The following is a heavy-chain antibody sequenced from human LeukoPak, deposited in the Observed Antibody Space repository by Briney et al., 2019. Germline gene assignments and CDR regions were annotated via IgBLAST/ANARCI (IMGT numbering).Heavy chain of an antibody. D-gene: IGHD3-9*01. CDR1: GGSFSGYY. J-gene: IGHJ4*02. CDR3: ARPHSTFFDQDAAYYFDY. Sequence: NPSETLSLTCSVYGGSFSGYYWSWIRQPPGKGLEWIGEINHSGSTNHNPSLKSRVTISVDTSKNQFSLKLSSVTAADTAVYYCARPHSTFFDQDAAYYFDYWGQGTLVTVSS. V-gene: IGHV4-34*01. CDR2: INHSGST.